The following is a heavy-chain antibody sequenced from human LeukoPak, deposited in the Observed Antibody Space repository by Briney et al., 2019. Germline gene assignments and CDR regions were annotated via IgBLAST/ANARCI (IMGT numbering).Heavy chain of an antibody. J-gene: IGHJ4*02. CDR2: ISWNSGSI. CDR1: GFTFDDYA. CDR3: AKGRLYGSGSHPFDY. Sequence: GGSLRLSCAASGFTFDDYAMHWVRHAPGKGLEWVSGISWNSGSIGYADSVKGRFTISRDNAKNSLYLQMNSLRAEDTALYYCAKGRLYGSGSHPFDYWGQGTLVTVSS. D-gene: IGHD3-10*01. V-gene: IGHV3-9*01.